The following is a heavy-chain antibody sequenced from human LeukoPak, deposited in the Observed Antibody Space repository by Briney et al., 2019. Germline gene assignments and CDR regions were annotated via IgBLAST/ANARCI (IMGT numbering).Heavy chain of an antibody. V-gene: IGHV3-23*01. Sequence: WGSLRLSCAASGFTFSSYAMSWVGQAAGKERKWVAGVSGSGGSTYYADSVKGRFTISRDNSKNTLYLQMNSLRAEDTAVYYCAKANSGSYSYYYYGMDVWGQGTTVTVSS. D-gene: IGHD1-26*01. CDR3: AKANSGSYSYYYYGMDV. CDR1: GFTFSSYA. J-gene: IGHJ6*02. CDR2: VSGSGGST.